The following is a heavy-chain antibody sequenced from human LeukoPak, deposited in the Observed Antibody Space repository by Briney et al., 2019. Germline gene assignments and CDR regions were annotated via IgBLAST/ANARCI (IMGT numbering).Heavy chain of an antibody. V-gene: IGHV4-59*01. CDR1: GGSMYDYY. Sequence: PSETLSLSCTVSGGSMYDYYWSWIRQPPVKGLERIGHIHYNGRTNYNPSLESPATISIDMSKNQFSLNLSPVTAADTAVYYCARVRLSGVIDYWGQGTLVTVSS. CDR3: ARVRLSGVIDY. D-gene: IGHD2-15*01. J-gene: IGHJ4*02. CDR2: IHYNGRT.